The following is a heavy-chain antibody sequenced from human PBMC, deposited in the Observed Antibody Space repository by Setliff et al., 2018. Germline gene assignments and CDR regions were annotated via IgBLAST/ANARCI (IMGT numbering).Heavy chain of an antibody. CDR3: AKDRWGYADP. Sequence: GGSLRLSCATSGFTFSTSAMHWLRQSPDNRLEWLAYIHYGGGHIQYADSVKGRFTVSRDNAMDTLSLQMNGLTTDDTAKYFCAKDRWGYADPWGQGTLVTVSS. J-gene: IGHJ5*02. V-gene: IGHV3-30*02. D-gene: IGHD2-2*01. CDR1: GFTFSTSA. CDR2: IHYGGGHI.